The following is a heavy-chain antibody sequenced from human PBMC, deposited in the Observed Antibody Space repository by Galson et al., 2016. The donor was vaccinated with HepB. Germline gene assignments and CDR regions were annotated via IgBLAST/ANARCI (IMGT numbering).Heavy chain of an antibody. CDR1: GYTFSSYW. J-gene: IGHJ4*02. D-gene: IGHD1-26*01. V-gene: IGHV5-51*01. Sequence: QSGAEVKKPGESLKISCKGSGYTFSSYWIAWVRQMPGKGLEWIGITYPGDSDSRYSLSFEGRATISADKSISTAYLQWSSLNASDTAIYFCARRWGVGAMDYWGQGTLVTVTS. CDR3: ARRWGVGAMDY. CDR2: TYPGDSDS.